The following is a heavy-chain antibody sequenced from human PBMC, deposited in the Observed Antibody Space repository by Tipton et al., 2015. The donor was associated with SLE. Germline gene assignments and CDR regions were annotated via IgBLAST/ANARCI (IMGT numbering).Heavy chain of an antibody. CDR2: INHSGST. CDR1: GGSFSGYY. J-gene: IGHJ6*03. CDR3: ARARLYSSSTTWYYYMDV. D-gene: IGHD2/OR15-2a*01. Sequence: TLSLTCAVYGGSFSGYYWSWIRQPPGKGLEWIGEINHSGSTNYNPSLESRVTISVDTSKNQFSLKLSSVTAADTAVYYCARARLYSSSTTWYYYMDVWGKGTTVTVSS. V-gene: IGHV4-34*01.